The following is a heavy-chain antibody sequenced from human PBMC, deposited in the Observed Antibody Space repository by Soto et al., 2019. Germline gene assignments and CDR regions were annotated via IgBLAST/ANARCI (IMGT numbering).Heavy chain of an antibody. CDR1: GFTFSNVW. CDR2: IKSKTDGGTT. Sequence: VQLVESGGGLVKPGGSLRLSCAASGFTFSNVWMNLVRQAPGKGLEWVGRIKSKTDGGTTDYAAPVKGRFTISRDDSKNTLYLQMNSLKTEDTAVYYCTPLALKYSSGWYEFSDWGQGTLVTVSS. V-gene: IGHV3-15*07. J-gene: IGHJ4*02. D-gene: IGHD6-19*01. CDR3: TPLALKYSSGWYEFSD.